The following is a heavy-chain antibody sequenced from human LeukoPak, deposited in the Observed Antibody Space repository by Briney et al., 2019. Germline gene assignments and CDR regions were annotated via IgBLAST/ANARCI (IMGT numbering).Heavy chain of an antibody. V-gene: IGHV4-38-2*02. CDR1: GYSISSGFY. CDR2: IYHSGST. D-gene: IGHD6-19*01. CDR3: ARDLYSSGWYDYYYYMDV. Sequence: SETLSLTCTVSGYSISSGFYWGWIRQPPGKGLECIGSIYHSGSTNYNPSLKSRVTISVDTSKNQFSLKLSSVTAADTAVYYCARDLYSSGWYDYYYYMDVWGKGTTVTISS. J-gene: IGHJ6*03.